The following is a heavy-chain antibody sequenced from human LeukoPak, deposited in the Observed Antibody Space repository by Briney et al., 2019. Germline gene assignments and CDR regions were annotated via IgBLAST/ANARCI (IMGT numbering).Heavy chain of an antibody. J-gene: IGHJ4*02. CDR1: GRSISSGDYY. Sequence: SQTLSLTCTVPGRSISSGDYYLSWIRQPPGKGLEWIGYIYYSGSTYYNPSLKSRVTISVDTSKNQFSLKLSSVTAADTAVYYCARTLGGKTPNGMDYWGQGTLVTVSS. V-gene: IGHV4-30-4*01. D-gene: IGHD2-15*01. CDR2: IYYSGST. CDR3: ARTLGGKTPNGMDY.